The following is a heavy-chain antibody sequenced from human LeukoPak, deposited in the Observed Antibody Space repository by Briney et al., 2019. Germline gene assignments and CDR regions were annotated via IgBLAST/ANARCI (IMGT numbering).Heavy chain of an antibody. D-gene: IGHD6-19*01. V-gene: IGHV3-23*01. CDR1: GFSFSTYA. CDR2: ISGNGGSR. CDR3: AKSLEGAVAEGFDY. J-gene: IGHJ4*02. Sequence: HPGGSLRLSCAASGFSFSTYAMTCVREAPGKGLEWVSAISGNGGSRYYADSVKGRCTISRDNFKNTVYLQMDSLRAEDTAVYYCAKSLEGAVAEGFDYWGQGTLVTVSS.